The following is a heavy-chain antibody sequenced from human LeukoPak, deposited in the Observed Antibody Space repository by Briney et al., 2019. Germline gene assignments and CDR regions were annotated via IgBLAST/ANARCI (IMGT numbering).Heavy chain of an antibody. CDR2: ISGSGGST. CDR3: AKATYYYGSGSYYAYFDY. D-gene: IGHD3-10*01. CDR1: GFTFSSYA. V-gene: IGHV3-23*01. J-gene: IGHJ4*02. Sequence: GGSLRLSCAASGFTFSSYAMSWVRQAPGKGLEWVSAISGSGGSTYYADSVKGRFTNSRDNSKNTLYLQMNSLRAEDTAVYYCAKATYYYGSGSYYAYFDYWGQGTLVTVSS.